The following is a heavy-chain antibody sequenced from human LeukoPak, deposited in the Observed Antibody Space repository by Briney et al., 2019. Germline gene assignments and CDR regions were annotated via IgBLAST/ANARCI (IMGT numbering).Heavy chain of an antibody. J-gene: IGHJ6*02. CDR3: ASPVPAAMFHYYYYGMDV. V-gene: IGHV1-2*02. D-gene: IGHD2-2*01. CDR2: INPNSGGT. Sequence: ASVKVSCKASGYTFTGYYMHWVRQAPGQGLEWMGWINPNSGGTNYAQKFQGRVTMTRDTSISTAYMGLSRLRSDDTAVYYCASPVPAAMFHYYYYGMDVWGQGTTVTVSS. CDR1: GYTFTGYY.